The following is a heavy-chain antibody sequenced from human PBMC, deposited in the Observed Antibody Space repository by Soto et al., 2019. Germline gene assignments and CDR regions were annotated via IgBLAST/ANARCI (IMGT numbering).Heavy chain of an antibody. D-gene: IGHD6-6*01. CDR3: ARDFSVGIAGRLGV. Sequence: QVQLVQSGAEVKKPGASVKVSCKASGYTFTSYGISWVRQAPGQGLEWMGWISAYTGNTNYAQKLQGRVTMTTDTSTRRDYMELRSLKSGDTGVYYCARDFSVGIAGRLGVRGKGTPVTVCS. V-gene: IGHV1-18*01. J-gene: IGHJ6*04. CDR2: ISAYTGNT. CDR1: GYTFTSYG.